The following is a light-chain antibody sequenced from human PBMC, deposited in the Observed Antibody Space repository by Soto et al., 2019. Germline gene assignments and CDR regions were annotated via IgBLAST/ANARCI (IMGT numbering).Light chain of an antibody. CDR2: ATS. CDR1: QGIYSR. Sequence: DIQMTQSPSSVSASVGDTVTITCRASQGIYSRLAWYQQKPGKAPELLIYATSTLQNWVPSRFSGSGFGTDFTLSISSLQPEDSASYFCQQTDDFPLTFGGGTKVEI. V-gene: IGKV1D-12*01. CDR3: QQTDDFPLT. J-gene: IGKJ4*01.